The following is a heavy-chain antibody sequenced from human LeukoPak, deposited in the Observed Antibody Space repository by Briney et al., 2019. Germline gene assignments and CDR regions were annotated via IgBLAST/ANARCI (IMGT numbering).Heavy chain of an antibody. CDR1: GFTFSSYN. D-gene: IGHD1-26*01. V-gene: IGHV3-21*01. CDR3: ARALNRWIVGARRGYYFDY. J-gene: IGHJ4*02. CDR2: IRSSSGYI. Sequence: GGSLRLSCAASGFTFSSYNMNWVRQAPGKGLEGVASIRSSSGYIYYADSGKGRFTISRDNAKNSLYLKMTSLRAEDTTVYYCARALNRWIVGARRGYYFDYWGQGTPVTVSS.